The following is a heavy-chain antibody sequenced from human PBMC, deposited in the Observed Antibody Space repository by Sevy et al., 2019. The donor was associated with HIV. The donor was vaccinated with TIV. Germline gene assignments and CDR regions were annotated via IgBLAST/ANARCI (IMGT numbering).Heavy chain of an antibody. D-gene: IGHD5-18*01. CDR1: GFTFSGSD. Sequence: GGSLRLSCAASGFTFSGSDMHWVRQASGKGLEWVGRIRSKAKNYATAYAASVKGRFTISRDDSKNTAYLQMNSLKTEDTAVYFCTPVGYGFDYWGQGTLVTVSS. CDR3: TPVGYGFDY. V-gene: IGHV3-73*01. J-gene: IGHJ4*02. CDR2: IRSKAKNYAT.